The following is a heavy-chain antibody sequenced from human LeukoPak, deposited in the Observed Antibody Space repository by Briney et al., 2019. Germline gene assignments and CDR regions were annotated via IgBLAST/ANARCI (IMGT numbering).Heavy chain of an antibody. CDR3: ARDAIVATTLYYYYGMDV. Sequence: GGSLRLSCSASGFTFSRYVMMWVRQAPGKGLEWASCISSSSSFMYYTDSVKGQFTISRDNAKTSLYLQMNSLRAEDTAVYYCARDAIVATTLYYYYGMDVWGQGTTVTVSS. J-gene: IGHJ6*02. CDR1: GFTFSRYV. V-gene: IGHV3-21*01. D-gene: IGHD5-12*01. CDR2: ISSSSSFM.